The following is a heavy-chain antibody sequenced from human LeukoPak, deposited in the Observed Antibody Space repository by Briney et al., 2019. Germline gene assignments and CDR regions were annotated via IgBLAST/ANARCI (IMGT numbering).Heavy chain of an antibody. CDR3: ASSPPYCSSTNCYAIY. D-gene: IGHD2-2*01. Sequence: GESLRLSCAASGFTFSTYTMNWVRQAPGQGLEWVSSISSISSHIFYADSVKGRFTISRDNAKNSLYLQMSSLRAEDTAVYYCASSPPYCSSTNCYAIYWGQGTLVTVSS. V-gene: IGHV3-21*01. CDR2: ISSISSHI. CDR1: GFTFSTYT. J-gene: IGHJ4*02.